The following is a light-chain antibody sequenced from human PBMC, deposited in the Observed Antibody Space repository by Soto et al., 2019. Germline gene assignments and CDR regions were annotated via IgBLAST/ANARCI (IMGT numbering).Light chain of an antibody. CDR2: GTS. J-gene: IGKJ5*01. CDR3: QQYNNWPAIT. Sequence: EIVMTQSPATLSVSPGDRATLSCRASQSVRRNLAWYQQRPGQPPRLLIYGTSTRATDIPARFSGSGSGTEFTLTISSLQSEDFAVYYCQQYNNWPAITFGQGTRLEIK. CDR1: QSVRRN. V-gene: IGKV3D-15*01.